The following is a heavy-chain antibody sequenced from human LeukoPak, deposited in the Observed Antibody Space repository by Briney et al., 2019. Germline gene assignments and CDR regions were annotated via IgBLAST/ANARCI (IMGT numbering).Heavy chain of an antibody. CDR3: ARHNYDFWSGYYLSWFDP. CDR2: IYYSGST. D-gene: IGHD3-3*01. V-gene: IGHV4-59*08. CDR1: GGSISSYY. Sequence: PSETLSLTCTVSGGSISSYYWSWIRQPPGKGLEWIGYIYYSGSTNYNPSLKSRVTISVDTSKNQFSLKLSSVTAADTAVYYCARHNYDFWSGYYLSWFDPWGQGTLVTVSS. J-gene: IGHJ5*02.